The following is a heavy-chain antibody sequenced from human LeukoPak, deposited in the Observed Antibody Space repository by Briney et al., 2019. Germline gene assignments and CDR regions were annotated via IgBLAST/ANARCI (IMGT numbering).Heavy chain of an antibody. CDR2: IYHSGST. D-gene: IGHD2-15*01. CDR1: GGSLSSSNW. V-gene: IGHV4-4*02. J-gene: IGHJ4*02. Sequence: SETLSLTCAVSGGSLSSSNWWSWVRQPPGKGLEWIGEIYHSGSTNYNPSLKSRVTISVDKSKNQFSLKLSSVTAADTAVYYCARDWGDCSSSSCSLRYWGQGTLVTVSS. CDR3: ARDWGDCSSSSCSLRY.